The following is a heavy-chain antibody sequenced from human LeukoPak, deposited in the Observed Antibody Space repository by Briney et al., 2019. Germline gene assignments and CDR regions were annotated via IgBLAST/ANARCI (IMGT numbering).Heavy chain of an antibody. CDR3: ARSFYSWHSGYDKVDY. D-gene: IGHD5-12*01. J-gene: IGHJ4*02. Sequence: GASVKVSCKASGYTFTSYAMNWVRQAPGQGLEWMGWINTNTGNPTYAQGFTGRFVFSLDTSVSTAYLQISSLKAEDTAVYYCARSFYSWHSGYDKVDYWGQGTLVTVSS. CDR2: INTNTGNP. CDR1: GYTFTSYA. V-gene: IGHV7-4-1*02.